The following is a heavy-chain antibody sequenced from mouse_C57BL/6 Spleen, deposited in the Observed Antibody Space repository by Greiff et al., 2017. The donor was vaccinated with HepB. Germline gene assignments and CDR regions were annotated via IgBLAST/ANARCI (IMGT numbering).Heavy chain of an antibody. CDR3: ARRGSSGPYAMDY. J-gene: IGHJ4*01. CDR1: GYTFTSYW. CDR2: IDPSDSET. Sequence: QVQLQQPGAELVRPGSSVKLSCKASGYTFTSYWMHWVKQRPIQGLEWIVNIDPSDSETHYNQKFKDKATLTVDKSSSTAYMQLSSLTSEDSAVYYCARRGSSGPYAMDYWGQGTSVTVSS. D-gene: IGHD3-2*02. V-gene: IGHV1-52*01.